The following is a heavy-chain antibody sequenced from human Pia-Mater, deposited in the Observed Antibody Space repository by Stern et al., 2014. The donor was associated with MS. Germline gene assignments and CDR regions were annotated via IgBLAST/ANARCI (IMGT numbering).Heavy chain of an antibody. V-gene: IGHV3-74*02. Sequence: EVQLVESGGGLVQPGGSLRLSCAASGFTFSSYWMHWVRQAPGKGLVRVSSINSDGSSTTYADSVKGRFAISRDNAKNTLYLQMNSLRAEDTAVYYCARIAGVRSWIQPLDYWGQGTLVTVSS. J-gene: IGHJ4*02. CDR2: INSDGSST. CDR1: GFTFSSYW. CDR3: ARIAGVRSWIQPLDY. D-gene: IGHD5-18*01.